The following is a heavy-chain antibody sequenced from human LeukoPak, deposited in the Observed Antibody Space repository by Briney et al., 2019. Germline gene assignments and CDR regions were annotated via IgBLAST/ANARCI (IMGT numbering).Heavy chain of an antibody. J-gene: IGHJ5*02. CDR2: ISAYNGNT. V-gene: IGHV1-18*01. Sequence: ASVKVSCKASGYTFTSYGISWVRQAPGQGLEWMGWISAYNGNTNYAQKLQGRVTMATDTSTSTAYMELRSLRSDDTAVYYCARGAPRLLWFGELVDWFDPWGQGTLVTVSS. CDR1: GYTFTSYG. D-gene: IGHD3-10*01. CDR3: ARGAPRLLWFGELVDWFDP.